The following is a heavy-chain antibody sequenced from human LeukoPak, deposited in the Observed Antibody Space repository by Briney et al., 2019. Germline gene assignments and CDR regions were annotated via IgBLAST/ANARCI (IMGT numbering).Heavy chain of an antibody. CDR3: AKGSASSRPYYFDY. CDR2: ITNNGGDT. D-gene: IGHD6-6*01. J-gene: IGHJ4*02. V-gene: IGHV3-23*01. CDR1: GFTFGSYA. Sequence: GGSLRLSCAASGFTFGSYAMSWVRQAPGKGLDWVSAITNNGGDTYHADSVKGWITISRDNSKKMLYLQMDSLRVEDTALYYCAKGSASSRPYYFDYWGQGTLVSVSS.